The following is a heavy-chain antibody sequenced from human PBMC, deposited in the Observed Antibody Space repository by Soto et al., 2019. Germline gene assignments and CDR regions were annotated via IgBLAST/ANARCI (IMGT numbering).Heavy chain of an antibody. Sequence: ASVKVSCKASGYTFTSYAIHWVRQAPGQRLEWMGWINAGNGNTKYSQKFQGRVIITRDTSAGTAYMELRSLRSEDTAVYYCAKNRGPRTTIWFDPWGQGTLVTVSS. J-gene: IGHJ5*02. D-gene: IGHD1-1*01. V-gene: IGHV1-3*01. CDR2: INAGNGNT. CDR3: AKNRGPRTTIWFDP. CDR1: GYTFTSYA.